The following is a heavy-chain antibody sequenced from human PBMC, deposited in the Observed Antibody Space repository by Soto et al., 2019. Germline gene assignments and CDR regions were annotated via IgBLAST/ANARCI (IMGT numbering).Heavy chain of an antibody. D-gene: IGHD3-10*01. Sequence: HPGGSLRLSCAASGFTFSSYGMHWVRQAPGKGLEWVAVIWYDGSNKYYADSVKGRFTISRDNSKNTLYLQMNSLRAEDTAVYYCARVRRGKGYYGMDVWGQGTTVTVSS. CDR1: GFTFSSYG. J-gene: IGHJ6*02. V-gene: IGHV3-33*01. CDR2: IWYDGSNK. CDR3: ARVRRGKGYYGMDV.